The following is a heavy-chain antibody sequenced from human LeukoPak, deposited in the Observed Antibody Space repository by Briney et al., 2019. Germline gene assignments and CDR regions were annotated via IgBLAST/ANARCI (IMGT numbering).Heavy chain of an antibody. CDR1: GGSISRYY. Sequence: PSETLSLTCTVSGGSISRYYWSWIRQPPGKGLEWIGYIYYSGSTNYNPSLKSRVTISVDTSKNQFSLKLSSVTAADTAVYYCARVEYGGNFDYWGQGTLVTVSS. J-gene: IGHJ4*02. CDR2: IYYSGST. V-gene: IGHV4-59*01. D-gene: IGHD4-23*01. CDR3: ARVEYGGNFDY.